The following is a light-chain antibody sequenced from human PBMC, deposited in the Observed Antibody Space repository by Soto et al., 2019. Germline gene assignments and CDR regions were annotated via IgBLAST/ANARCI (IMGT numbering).Light chain of an antibody. CDR3: QHYGLSFTWT. J-gene: IGKJ1*01. V-gene: IGKV3-20*01. CDR2: GAS. Sequence: ESELTQSPGTLFLSPGERATLSCRASQSLSSNYLAWYQQKPGQAPRLLIYGASSRATGIPDRFSGSGSGTDFSLTISSLEPEDFEVYYCQHYGLSFTWTFGQGTKVEI. CDR1: QSLSSNY.